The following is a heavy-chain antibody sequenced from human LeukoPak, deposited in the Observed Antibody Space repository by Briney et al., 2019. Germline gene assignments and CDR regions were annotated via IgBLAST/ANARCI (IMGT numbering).Heavy chain of an antibody. D-gene: IGHD2-21*01. V-gene: IGHV4-59*01. CDR3: ARVVKAEFDY. CDR1: GGSISSYY. J-gene: IGHJ4*02. Sequence: KAPETLSLTCTVSGGSISSYYWSWIRQPPGKGLEWIGYIYYSGSTNYNPSLKSRVTISVDTSKNQFSLKLSSVTAADTAVYYCARVVKAEFDYWGQGTLVTVSS. CDR2: IYYSGST.